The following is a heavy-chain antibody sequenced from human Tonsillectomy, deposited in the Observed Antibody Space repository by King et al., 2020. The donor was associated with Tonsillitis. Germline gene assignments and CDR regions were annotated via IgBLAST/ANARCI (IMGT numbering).Heavy chain of an antibody. D-gene: IGHD3-22*01. V-gene: IGHV3-9*01. CDR3: AKARINYYDSSGSKYYFDY. CDR1: GFTFDDYA. Sequence: QLVQSGGGLVQPGRSLRLSCEASGFTFDDYAMHWVRQAPGKGLEWVSGISRNSDSIAYADSVKGRFTISRDNAKNSLHLQMNSLRAEDTALYYCAKARINYYDSSGSKYYFDYWGQGTLVTVSS. J-gene: IGHJ4*02. CDR2: ISRNSDSI.